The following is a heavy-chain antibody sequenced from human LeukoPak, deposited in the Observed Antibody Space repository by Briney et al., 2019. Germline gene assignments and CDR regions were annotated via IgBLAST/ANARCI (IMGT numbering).Heavy chain of an antibody. CDR1: GGSISSSSYY. J-gene: IGHJ4*02. CDR2: IYYRGST. V-gene: IGHV4-39*01. D-gene: IGHD2-8*01. Sequence: PSETLSLTCTVSGGSISSSSYYWGWIRQPPGKGLEWIGSIYYRGSTYYNPSLKSRVTISVDMSKNQFSLKLSSVTAADTAVYYCARRKDCTNGVCYTDYWGQGTLATVSS. CDR3: ARRKDCTNGVCYTDY.